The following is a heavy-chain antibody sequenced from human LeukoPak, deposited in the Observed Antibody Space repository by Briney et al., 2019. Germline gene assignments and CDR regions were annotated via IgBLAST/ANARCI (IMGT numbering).Heavy chain of an antibody. J-gene: IGHJ4*02. V-gene: IGHV3-30*18. CDR3: AKVGDGYVDY. D-gene: IGHD5-24*01. CDR1: GFTFSSYG. Sequence: GGSLRLSCAASGFTFSSYGMHWVRQAPGKGLEWVAVISYDGSNKYYADSVKGRFTISRDNSKNTLYLQMSSLRAEDTAVYYCAKVGDGYVDYWGQGTLVTVSS. CDR2: ISYDGSNK.